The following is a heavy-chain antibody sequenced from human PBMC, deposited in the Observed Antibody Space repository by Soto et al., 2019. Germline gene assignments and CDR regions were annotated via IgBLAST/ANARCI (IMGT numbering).Heavy chain of an antibody. CDR1: GDSVSSSY. J-gene: IGHJ4*02. D-gene: IGHD5-18*01. CDR2: IYFSGGT. Sequence: SETLSLTCTVSGDSVSSSYWSWIRQPPRKGLEWIGYIYFSGGTNYTPYLKSRLTISIDTSKNQFSLRLSSVTAADTAVYYCARVRYSHHYLGYFDYWGQGALVTVS. CDR3: ARVRYSHHYLGYFDY. V-gene: IGHV4-59*02.